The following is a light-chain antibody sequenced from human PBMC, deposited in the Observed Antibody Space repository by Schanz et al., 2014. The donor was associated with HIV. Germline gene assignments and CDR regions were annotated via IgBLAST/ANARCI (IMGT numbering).Light chain of an antibody. J-gene: IGKJ4*01. CDR1: QSVRSN. Sequence: EIVLTQSPGTLSLSPGERATLSCRASQSVRSNLAWYQQRPGQAPRLLIYAASTRVIGLPARFSGSGSGTDFTLTISSLQSEDFATYYCQQLASYPLTFGGGTKVEIK. V-gene: IGKV3-15*01. CDR3: QQLASYPLT. CDR2: AAS.